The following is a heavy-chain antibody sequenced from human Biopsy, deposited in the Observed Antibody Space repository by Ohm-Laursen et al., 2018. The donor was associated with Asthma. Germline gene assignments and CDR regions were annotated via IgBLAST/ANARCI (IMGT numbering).Heavy chain of an antibody. CDR1: GFKLDEYT. V-gene: IGHV3-9*01. J-gene: IGHJ4*02. CDR2: ISWNSATI. Sequence: SLRLSCTASGFKLDEYTMHWVRHAPGKDMEWVSGISWNSATIGYADSVEGRVTISRDNAKNSVFLHMDSLRPEDTAFYYCAKVRSDWVITESFDYWGQGVLVTVSS. D-gene: IGHD3-22*01. CDR3: AKVRSDWVITESFDY.